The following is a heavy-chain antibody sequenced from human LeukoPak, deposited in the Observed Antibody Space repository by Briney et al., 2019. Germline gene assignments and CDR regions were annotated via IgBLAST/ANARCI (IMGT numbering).Heavy chain of an antibody. CDR3: AKGDIAVAGPEY. J-gene: IGHJ4*02. V-gene: IGHV3-30*18. Sequence: GGSPRLSCAASGFTFSSYGMHWVRQAPGKGLEWVAVISYDGSNKYYADSVKGRFTISRDNSKNTLYLQMNSLRAEDTAVYYCAKGDIAVAGPEYWGQGTLVTVSS. CDR2: ISYDGSNK. D-gene: IGHD6-19*01. CDR1: GFTFSSYG.